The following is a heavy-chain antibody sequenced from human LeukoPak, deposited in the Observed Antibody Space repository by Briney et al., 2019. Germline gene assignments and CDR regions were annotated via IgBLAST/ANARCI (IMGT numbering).Heavy chain of an antibody. CDR3: ARTEPFGSHNWFDP. V-gene: IGHV4-39*01. J-gene: IGHJ5*02. D-gene: IGHD3-3*01. CDR2: ISYSGST. Sequence: PSETLSLTCTVSGGSISSSRYYWGWIRPPPGKGLESIGSISYSGSTYYNPSLKSRVTISVDTSKNQFSLKLSSATAADTAVYYCARTEPFGSHNWFDPWGQGTLVTVSS. CDR1: GGSISSSRYY.